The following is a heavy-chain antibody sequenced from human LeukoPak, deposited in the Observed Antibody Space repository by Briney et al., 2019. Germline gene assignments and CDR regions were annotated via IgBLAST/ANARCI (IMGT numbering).Heavy chain of an antibody. CDR1: GFTFSSYS. CDR2: IISSSNTI. CDR3: ATSGYSSNWYIFDY. J-gene: IGHJ4*02. D-gene: IGHD6-13*01. Sequence: GGSLRLSCAASGFTFSSYSMNWVRQAPGKGLGWVSYIISSSNTIYYADSVKGRFTISRDNAKNSLYLQMNSLRAEDTAVYYCATSGYSSNWYIFDYWGQGTLVTVSS. V-gene: IGHV3-48*01.